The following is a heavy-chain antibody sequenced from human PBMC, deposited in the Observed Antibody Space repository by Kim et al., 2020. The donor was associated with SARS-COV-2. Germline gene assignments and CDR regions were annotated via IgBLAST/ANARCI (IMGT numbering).Heavy chain of an antibody. CDR1: GASFSAYY. D-gene: IGHD2-15*01. CDR3: ARWSAASHFFDF. J-gene: IGHJ4*02. CDR2: INHSGIT. Sequence: SETLSLTCAVSGASFSAYYWSWIRQPPGKGLEWIGEINHSGITKYNPSLESRVTISADTSKKHFSLDLSSVTAGDTAVYYCARWSAASHFFDFWGQGTLV. V-gene: IGHV4-34*01.